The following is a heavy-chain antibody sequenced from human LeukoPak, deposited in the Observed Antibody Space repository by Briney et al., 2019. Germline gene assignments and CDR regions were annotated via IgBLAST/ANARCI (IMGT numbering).Heavy chain of an antibody. J-gene: IGHJ3*02. D-gene: IGHD3-10*01. V-gene: IGHV3-23*01. CDR1: GFTFSSYA. CDR2: ISGSGGST. CDR3: AKDRELWFGDFDAFDI. Sequence: GGSLRLSCAASGFTFSSYAMSWVRQAPGKGLEWVSAISGSGGSTYYADSVKGRFTISGDNSKNTLYLQMNSLRAEDTAVYYCAKDRELWFGDFDAFDIWGQGTMVTVSS.